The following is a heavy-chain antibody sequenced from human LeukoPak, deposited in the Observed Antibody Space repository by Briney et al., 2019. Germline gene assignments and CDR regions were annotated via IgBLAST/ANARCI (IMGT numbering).Heavy chain of an antibody. Sequence: GVSLRLSCAASGFTFSSYAMSWVLQAPGKGLEWVSAISNSGGSTYYADSVKGRFTISRDNSKNTLYLQMNSLRVEDTAVYYCAKVKPYWYFDLWGRGTLVTVSS. CDR3: AKVKPYWYFDL. CDR1: GFTFSSYA. CDR2: ISNSGGST. D-gene: IGHD3-16*01. J-gene: IGHJ2*01. V-gene: IGHV3-23*01.